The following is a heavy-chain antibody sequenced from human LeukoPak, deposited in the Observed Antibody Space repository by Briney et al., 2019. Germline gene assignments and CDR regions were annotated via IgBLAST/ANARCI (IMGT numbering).Heavy chain of an antibody. J-gene: IGHJ4*02. CDR2: ISAYNGNT. CDR3: ARHRGSEWEIRYFDY. Sequence: ASVKVSCKASGYTFTSYGISWVRQAPGQGLEWMGWISAYNGNTNYAQKLQGRVTMTTDTSTSTAYMELRSLRSDDTAMYYCARHRGSEWEIRYFDYWGQGTLVTVSS. CDR1: GYTFTSYG. D-gene: IGHD1-26*01. V-gene: IGHV1-18*01.